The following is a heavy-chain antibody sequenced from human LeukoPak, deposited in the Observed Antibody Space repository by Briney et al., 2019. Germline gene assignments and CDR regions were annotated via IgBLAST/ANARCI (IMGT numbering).Heavy chain of an antibody. J-gene: IGHJ4*02. CDR1: GLTFSSYV. D-gene: IGHD3-22*01. CDR3: AKDPYNSSGYYLDY. Sequence: GGSLRLACAASGLTFSSYVMTWVRQAPGRGLEWVSGISGTGVTTYYADSVKGRFTISRDKSKNTLYLQMNSLRVEDTAIYYCAKDPYNSSGYYLDYWGQGTLVTVSS. V-gene: IGHV3-23*01. CDR2: ISGTGVTT.